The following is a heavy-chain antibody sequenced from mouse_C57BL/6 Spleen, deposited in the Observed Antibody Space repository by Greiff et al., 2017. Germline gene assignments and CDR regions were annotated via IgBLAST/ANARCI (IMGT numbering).Heavy chain of an antibody. CDR1: GFTFSDYG. J-gene: IGHJ1*03. D-gene: IGHD1-1*01. V-gene: IGHV5-17*01. Sequence: EVKLVESGGGLVKPGGSLKLSCAASGFTFSDYGMHWVRQAPEKGLEWVAYISSGSSTIYYADTVKGRFTLSRDNDKNSLFLQMASRRSEDTDMYYCARGVSYYGSSVYGYFDVWGTGTTVTVSS. CDR2: ISSGSSTI. CDR3: ARGVSYYGSSVYGYFDV.